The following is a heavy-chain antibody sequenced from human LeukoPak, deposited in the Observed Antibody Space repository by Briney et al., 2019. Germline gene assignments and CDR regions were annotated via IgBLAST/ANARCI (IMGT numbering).Heavy chain of an antibody. CDR3: ARAPHYYDSSAYTSG. CDR2: INPNSGGT. CDR1: GYTFTGYY. J-gene: IGHJ4*02. Sequence: GASVKVSCKASGYTFTGYYMHWVRQAPGQGLEWIGRINPNSGGTNYAQKFQGRVTMTRDTSISTAYMELSRLRSDDTAVYYCARAPHYYDSSAYTSGWGQGTLVTVSS. D-gene: IGHD3-22*01. V-gene: IGHV1-2*06.